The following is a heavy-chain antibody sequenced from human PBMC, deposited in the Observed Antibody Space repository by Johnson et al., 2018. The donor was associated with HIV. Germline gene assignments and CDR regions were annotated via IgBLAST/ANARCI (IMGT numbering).Heavy chain of an antibody. Sequence: MLLVESGGGLVQPGGSLRLSCAASGFTVSSNYMSWVRQAPGKGLEWVSVIYSGDTTYYADSVKGRFTISRDTSKNTLYLQMNSLRPEDSAVYYCASDGWELLGVAAFDVWGQGTLVTVSS. CDR1: GFTVSSNY. J-gene: IGHJ3*01. V-gene: IGHV3-66*02. CDR2: IYSGDTT. CDR3: ASDGWELLGVAAFDV. D-gene: IGHD1-26*01.